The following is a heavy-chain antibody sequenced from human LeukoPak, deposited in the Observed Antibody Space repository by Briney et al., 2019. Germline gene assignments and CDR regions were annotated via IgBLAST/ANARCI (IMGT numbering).Heavy chain of an antibody. Sequence: GGSLRLSCVASGFNFNTYGMHWVRQAPGKGLEWMASIWYDGTNENYADSVKGRFTISRDNSKNTLYLQMNSLRGEDTAFYYCASLGAFSSNHVLRWSDPWGQGTLVTVSS. V-gene: IGHV3-33*01. CDR1: GFNFNTYG. J-gene: IGHJ5*02. CDR2: IWYDGTNE. D-gene: IGHD2/OR15-2a*01. CDR3: ASLGAFSSNHVLRWSDP.